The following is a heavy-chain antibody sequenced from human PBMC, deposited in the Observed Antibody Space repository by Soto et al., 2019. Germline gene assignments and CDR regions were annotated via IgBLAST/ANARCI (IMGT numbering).Heavy chain of an antibody. J-gene: IGHJ6*02. CDR3: ARDLWGYCGTDCYPLDV. CDR2: LYNSGRT. D-gene: IGHD2-21*02. CDR1: GGSIRSYY. Sequence: QVRLQESGPGLVKPSETLSLTCTVSGGSIRSYYWSWIRQAPGKGLEWIGYLYNSGRTVYNPSLKSRVTTAVDTSKNQFSLKLNSVTAADTAVYYCARDLWGYCGTDCYPLDVWGQGTTVTVSS. V-gene: IGHV4-59*01.